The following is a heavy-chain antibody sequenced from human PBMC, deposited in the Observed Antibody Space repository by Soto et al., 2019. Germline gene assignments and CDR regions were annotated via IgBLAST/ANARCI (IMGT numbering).Heavy chain of an antibody. J-gene: IGHJ4*02. V-gene: IGHV3-9*01. CDR2: ISWNGAAT. Sequence: EAQLVESGGGLVQPGRSLRLSCVASGFTFDDYAIHWVRQAPGKGLEWVPGISWNGAATGYADSVKGRFTISRDNAKSSLYLQMSSLRTEDTAIYYCANLPLYGSGFDCWGQGTLVTVSS. D-gene: IGHD3-10*01. CDR3: ANLPLYGSGFDC. CDR1: GFTFDDYA.